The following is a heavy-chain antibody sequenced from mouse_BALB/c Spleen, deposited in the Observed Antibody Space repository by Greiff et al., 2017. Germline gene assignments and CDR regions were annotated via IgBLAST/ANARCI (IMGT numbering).Heavy chain of an antibody. CDR3: ARGDTTVVDYYAMDY. D-gene: IGHD1-1*01. Sequence: EVQRVESGGGLVKPGGSLKLSCAASGFTFSSYAMSWVRQTPEKRLEWVATISSGGSYTYYPDSVKGRFTISRDNAKNTLYLQMSSLRSEDTAMYYCARGDTTVVDYYAMDYWGQGTSVTVSS. CDR1: GFTFSSYA. J-gene: IGHJ4*01. V-gene: IGHV5-9-3*01. CDR2: ISSGGSYT.